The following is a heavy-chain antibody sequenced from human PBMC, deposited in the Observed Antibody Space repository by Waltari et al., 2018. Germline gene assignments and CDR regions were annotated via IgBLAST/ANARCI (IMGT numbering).Heavy chain of an antibody. CDR3: ASSSSGWMNFDY. D-gene: IGHD6-19*01. V-gene: IGHV4-39*07. CDR2: IYYSGST. J-gene: IGHJ4*02. CDR1: GGSISSSSYY. Sequence: QLQLQESGPGLVKPSETLSLTCTVSGGSISSSSYYWGWIRQPPGKGLEWIGSIYYSGSTYYNPSLKSRVTISVDTSKNQFSLKLSSVTAADTAVYYGASSSSGWMNFDYWGQGTLVTVSS.